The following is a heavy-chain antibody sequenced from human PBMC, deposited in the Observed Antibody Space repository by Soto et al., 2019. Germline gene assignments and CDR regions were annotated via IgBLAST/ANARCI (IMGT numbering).Heavy chain of an antibody. CDR1: GFTFSSYS. J-gene: IGHJ6*03. CDR3: ARDPPVVPAYYYMDV. Sequence: GGSLRLSCAASGFTFSSYSMNWVRQAPGKGLEWVSSISSSSSYIYYADSVKGRFTISRDNAKNSLYLQMNSLRAEDTAVYYCARDPPVVPAYYYMDVWGKGTTVTVSS. V-gene: IGHV3-21*01. D-gene: IGHD2-2*01. CDR2: ISSSSSYI.